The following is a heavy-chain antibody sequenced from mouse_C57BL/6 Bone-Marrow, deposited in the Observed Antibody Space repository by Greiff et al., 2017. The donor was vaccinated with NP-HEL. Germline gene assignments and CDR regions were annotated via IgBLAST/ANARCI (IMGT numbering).Heavy chain of an antibody. V-gene: IGHV1-64*01. Sequence: VKLQQPGAELVKPGASVKLSCKASGYTFTSYWMHWVKQRPGQGLEWIGMIHPNSGSTNYNEKLKSKAKLTVDKSSSTAYMQLSILTSEDSAVYYGARSTYDYDEGFAYWGQGTLVTVSA. CDR3: ARSTYDYDEGFAY. D-gene: IGHD2-4*01. J-gene: IGHJ3*01. CDR2: IHPNSGST. CDR1: GYTFTSYW.